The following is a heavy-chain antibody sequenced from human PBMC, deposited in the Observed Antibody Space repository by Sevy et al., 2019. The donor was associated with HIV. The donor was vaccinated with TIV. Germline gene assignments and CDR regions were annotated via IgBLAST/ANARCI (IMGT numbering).Heavy chain of an antibody. V-gene: IGHV3-53*01. J-gene: IGHJ6*02. Sequence: GGSLRLSCAASGFPVSSSYMNWVRQAPGKGLEWVSVLYSGSKTDYADSVKGRFTISRDNSKNTLYLQMNSLRAEDTAVYYCARDKNTFYYGMDVWGRGTTVTVSS. D-gene: IGHD2-2*02. CDR2: LYSGSKT. CDR3: ARDKNTFYYGMDV. CDR1: GFPVSSSY.